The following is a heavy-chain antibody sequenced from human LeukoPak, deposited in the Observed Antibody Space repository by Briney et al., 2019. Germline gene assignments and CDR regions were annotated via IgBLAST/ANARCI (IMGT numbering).Heavy chain of an antibody. CDR1: GFTFSSYG. V-gene: IGHV3-30*18. CDR3: AKAYSPDNYYDSSGQRGNFDY. D-gene: IGHD3-22*01. J-gene: IGHJ4*02. Sequence: PGGSLRLSCAASGFTFSSYGMHWVRQAPGKGLEWVAVISYDGSNKYYADSVKGRFTISRDNSKNTLYLQMNSMRAEDTAVYYCAKAYSPDNYYDSSGQRGNFDYWGQGTLVTVSS. CDR2: ISYDGSNK.